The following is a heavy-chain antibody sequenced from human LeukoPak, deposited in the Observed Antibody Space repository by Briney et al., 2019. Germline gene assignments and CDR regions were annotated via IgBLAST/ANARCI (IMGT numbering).Heavy chain of an antibody. Sequence: SETLSLTCAVYGGSFSGYYWSWIRQPPGKGLEWIGEINHSGSTNYNPSLKSRVTISVDTSKNQFSLKLSSVTAADTAVYYCARDPGYSGSYFDAFDIWGQGTMVTVSS. D-gene: IGHD1-26*01. CDR1: GGSFSGYY. CDR3: ARDPGYSGSYFDAFDI. J-gene: IGHJ3*02. V-gene: IGHV4-34*01. CDR2: INHSGST.